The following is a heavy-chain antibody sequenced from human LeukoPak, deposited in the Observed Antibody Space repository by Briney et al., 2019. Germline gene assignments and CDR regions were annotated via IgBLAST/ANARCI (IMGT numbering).Heavy chain of an antibody. Sequence: ASVKVSCKASGGTFSSYAISWVRQAPGQGLEWMGRIIPILGIANYAQKFQGRVTITADKSTSTAYMELSSLRSEDTAVYYCAVVPPLDSSGGAYFDYWGQGTLVTVSS. CDR3: AVVPPLDSSGGAYFDY. D-gene: IGHD6-19*01. J-gene: IGHJ4*02. CDR1: GGTFSSYA. CDR2: IIPILGIA. V-gene: IGHV1-69*04.